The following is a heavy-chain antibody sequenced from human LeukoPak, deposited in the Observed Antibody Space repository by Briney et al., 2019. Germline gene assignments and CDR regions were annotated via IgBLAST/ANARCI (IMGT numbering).Heavy chain of an antibody. Sequence: ASVKVSCKVSGYTFTRDGVTWVRQAPGQGLEWMGWISAYNARTDYSQKFQGRVTMTTDTSTSTAYMELRSLRSDDTAVYYCARVSERFLEWLLGNYYYMDVWGKGTTATVSS. D-gene: IGHD3-3*01. CDR1: GYTFTRDG. J-gene: IGHJ6*03. CDR3: ARVSERFLEWLLGNYYYMDV. V-gene: IGHV1-18*01. CDR2: ISAYNART.